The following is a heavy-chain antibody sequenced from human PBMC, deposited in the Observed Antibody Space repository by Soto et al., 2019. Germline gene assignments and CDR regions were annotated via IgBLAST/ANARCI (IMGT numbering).Heavy chain of an antibody. Sequence: QVQLVQSGAEVKKPGSSVKVSCKASGGTFSSYAISWVRQAPGQGLEWMGGIIPIFGTANYAQKFQGRVTITADEATSTAYMELSSLRSEDTAVYYCAREPHYYDSSGYYFDYWGQGTLVTVSS. D-gene: IGHD3-22*01. V-gene: IGHV1-69*01. CDR2: IIPIFGTA. CDR1: GGTFSSYA. CDR3: AREPHYYDSSGYYFDY. J-gene: IGHJ4*02.